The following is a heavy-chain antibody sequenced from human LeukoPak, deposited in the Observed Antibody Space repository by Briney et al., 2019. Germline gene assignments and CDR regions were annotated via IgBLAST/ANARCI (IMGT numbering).Heavy chain of an antibody. J-gene: IGHJ4*02. Sequence: ASVKVSCKASGYTFTSYGISWVRQAPGQGLEWMGGIIPIFGTANYAQKFQGRVTITTDESTSTAYMELSSLRSEDTAVYYCARSSDTAMVTYGNFDYWGQGTLVTVSS. V-gene: IGHV1-69*05. D-gene: IGHD5-18*01. CDR2: IIPIFGTA. CDR3: ARSSDTAMVTYGNFDY. CDR1: GYTFTSYG.